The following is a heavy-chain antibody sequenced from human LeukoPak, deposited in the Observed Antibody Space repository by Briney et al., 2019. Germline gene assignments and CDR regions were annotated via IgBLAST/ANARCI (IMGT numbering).Heavy chain of an antibody. CDR1: GYTFTSYD. J-gene: IGHJ4*02. Sequence: ASVKVSCKASGYTFTSYDINWVRQATGQGLEWMGWMNPNSGNTGYAQKFQGRVTMTRNTSISTAYMELSSLRSEDTAVYYCARGNTGDNSFDYWGQGRLATVYS. CDR2: MNPNSGNT. CDR3: ARGNTGDNSFDY. D-gene: IGHD2-8*02. V-gene: IGHV1-8*01.